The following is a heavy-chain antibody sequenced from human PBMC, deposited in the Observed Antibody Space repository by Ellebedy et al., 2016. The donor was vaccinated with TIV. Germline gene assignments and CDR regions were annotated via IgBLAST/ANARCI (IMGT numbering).Heavy chain of an antibody. CDR2: INIDGSIT. CDR3: AKGNGGNGPGVS. V-gene: IGHV3-74*01. J-gene: IGHJ3*01. D-gene: IGHD4-23*01. CDR1: GFTFSTYW. Sequence: PGGSLRLSCAASGFTFSTYWMHWVRQATGKGLVWVSRINIDGSITTYADSVKGRFTISRDNSKNTLYLQMNSLRAEDTAVYYCAKGNGGNGPGVSWGQGTMVTVSS.